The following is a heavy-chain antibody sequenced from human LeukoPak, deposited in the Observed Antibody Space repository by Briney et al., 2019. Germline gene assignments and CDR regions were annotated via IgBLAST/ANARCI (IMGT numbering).Heavy chain of an antibody. CDR2: IRGSGGST. J-gene: IGHJ4*02. CDR1: GFTFSSYG. Sequence: WGTLRLSCATSGFTFSSYGMSWVRQGPGKGLEWVSAIRGSGGSTYYADSVKGRFTISRDNSKNTLYLQMNSLRAEDTAVYYCAKEPLVIVVATFDYWGQGTLVTVSS. V-gene: IGHV3-23*01. D-gene: IGHD3-22*01. CDR3: AKEPLVIVVATFDY.